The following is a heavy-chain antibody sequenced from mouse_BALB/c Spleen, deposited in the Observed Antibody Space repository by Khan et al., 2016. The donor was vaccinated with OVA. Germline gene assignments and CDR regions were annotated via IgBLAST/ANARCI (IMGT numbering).Heavy chain of an antibody. Sequence: QVQLKESGAELARPGASVKMSCKASGYTFTSYTIHWIKLRPGQGLEWIGYINPSNGYTNYNQKFKDKATLTAEKSSTTAYMQLSSLTSDDSAVYNCVRVGAYYRNDGWFAYWGQGTLVTVSA. D-gene: IGHD2-14*01. J-gene: IGHJ3*01. CDR3: VRVGAYYRNDGWFAY. CDR2: INPSNGYT. CDR1: GYTFTSYT. V-gene: IGHV1-4*01.